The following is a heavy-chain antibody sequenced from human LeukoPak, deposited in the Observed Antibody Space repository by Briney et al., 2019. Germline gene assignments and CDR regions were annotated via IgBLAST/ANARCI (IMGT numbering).Heavy chain of an antibody. D-gene: IGHD6-19*01. Sequence: SETLSLTCTVSGGSISSSSYYWGWIRQPPGKGLEWIGYIYYSGSTNYNPSLKSRVTISVDTSKNQFSLKLSSVTAADTAVYYCARDKGSSGWYREFDYWGQGTLVTVSS. CDR2: IYYSGST. CDR1: GGSISSSSYY. J-gene: IGHJ4*02. CDR3: ARDKGSSGWYREFDY. V-gene: IGHV4-61*01.